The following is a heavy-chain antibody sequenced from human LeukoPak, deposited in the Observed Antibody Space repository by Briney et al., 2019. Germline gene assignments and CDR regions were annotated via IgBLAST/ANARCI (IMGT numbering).Heavy chain of an antibody. J-gene: IGHJ4*02. CDR1: GGSITNGGFF. CDR2: INHSGST. CDR3: ARMTYYYDSSGYYYGWIFDY. D-gene: IGHD3-22*01. V-gene: IGHV4-34*01. Sequence: PSETLSLTCTVSGGSITNGGFFWSWIRQPPGKGLEWIGEINHSGSTNYNPSLKSRVTISVDTSKNQFSLKLSSVTAADTAVYYCARMTYYYDSSGYYYGWIFDYWGQGTLVTVSS.